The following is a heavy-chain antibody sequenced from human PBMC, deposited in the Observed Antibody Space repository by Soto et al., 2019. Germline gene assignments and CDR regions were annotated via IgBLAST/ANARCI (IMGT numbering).Heavy chain of an antibody. D-gene: IGHD3-10*01. Sequence: ASVKVSCKASGHTFTGYYVHWLRQAPGQGLEWMGWINPNSGGTIYPQKFQGRVTMTRDTSISTAYMELSSLRFDDTAMYYCATTGNYGSGTSFRVDYWGQGTLVTVSS. CDR3: ATTGNYGSGTSFRVDY. V-gene: IGHV1-2*02. CDR1: GHTFTGYY. CDR2: INPNSGGT. J-gene: IGHJ4*02.